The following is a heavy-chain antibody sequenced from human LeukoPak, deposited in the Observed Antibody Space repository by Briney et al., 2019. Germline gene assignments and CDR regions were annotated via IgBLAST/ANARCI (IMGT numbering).Heavy chain of an antibody. CDR1: GGSISSGGYY. J-gene: IGHJ4*02. Sequence: SETLSLTCTVSGGSISSGGYYWSWIRQHPGKGLEWIGYIYYSGSTYYNPSLKSRVTISVDTSKNQFSLRLSSVTAADTAVYYCARETYSSGWGGYYFDYWGQGTLSPSPQ. D-gene: IGHD6-19*01. V-gene: IGHV4-31*03. CDR3: ARETYSSGWGGYYFDY. CDR2: IYYSGST.